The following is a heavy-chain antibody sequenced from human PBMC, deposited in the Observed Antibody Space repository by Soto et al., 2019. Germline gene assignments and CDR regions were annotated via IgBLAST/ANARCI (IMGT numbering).Heavy chain of an antibody. CDR1: GFTFSSYG. CDR2: ISYDGSNK. Sequence: GGSLRLSCAASGFTFSSYGMHWVRQAPGKGLEWVAVISYDGSNKYYADSVKGRFTISRDNSKNTLYLQMNSLRAEDTAVYYCAKEGGEWDAWVEYYYYYGMDVWGQGTTVTVSS. D-gene: IGHD1-26*01. CDR3: AKEGGEWDAWVEYYYYYGMDV. V-gene: IGHV3-30*18. J-gene: IGHJ6*02.